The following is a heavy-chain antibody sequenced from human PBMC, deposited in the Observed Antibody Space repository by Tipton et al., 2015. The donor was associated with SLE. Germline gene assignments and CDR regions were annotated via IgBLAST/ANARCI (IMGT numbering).Heavy chain of an antibody. Sequence: QLVQSGAEVKKPGASVRVSCKASGYTFSNFGISWVRQAPGQGLEWMGWISAYNGNRDYSKEFQGGLSMTTDIATTTAYMELRSLTSDDTAVYFCARMNTFSLYATGAFDIWGQGTVVTVSS. V-gene: IGHV1-18*01. CDR2: ISAYNGNR. CDR1: GYTFSNFG. J-gene: IGHJ3*02. D-gene: IGHD2/OR15-2a*01. CDR3: ARMNTFSLYATGAFDI.